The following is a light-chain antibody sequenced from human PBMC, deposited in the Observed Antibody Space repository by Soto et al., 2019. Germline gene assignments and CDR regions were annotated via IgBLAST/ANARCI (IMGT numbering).Light chain of an antibody. V-gene: IGKV3-11*01. CDR2: DAS. Sequence: EIVLTQSPATLSLSPGERATLSCRASQSISRFLAWFQQRPGQAPRLLISDASTRATGIPARFSGSGSGTDFTLTISSLEPEDFAVYYCQQRRAWPLTFGGGTKVEIK. J-gene: IGKJ4*01. CDR3: QQRRAWPLT. CDR1: QSISRF.